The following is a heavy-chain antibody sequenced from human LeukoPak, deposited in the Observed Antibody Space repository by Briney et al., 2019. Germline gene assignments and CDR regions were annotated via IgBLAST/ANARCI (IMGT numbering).Heavy chain of an antibody. D-gene: IGHD3-22*01. CDR2: ISGSGGNT. CDR3: AKGMSATSGYLELGY. Sequence: GGSLRLSCAASGFTFSGYAMSWVRQSPGKGLEWVSAISGSGGNTYSADSVKGRCTISRDNSKKTLFLQMNSLRAEDTAVYYCAKGMSATSGYLELGYWGQGTLVTVSS. V-gene: IGHV3-23*01. CDR1: GFTFSGYA. J-gene: IGHJ4*02.